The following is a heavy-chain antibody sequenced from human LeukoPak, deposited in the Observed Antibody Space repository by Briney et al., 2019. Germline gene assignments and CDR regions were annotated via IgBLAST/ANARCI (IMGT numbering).Heavy chain of an antibody. CDR1: GFTFSSYAMH. Sequence: GSLRLSCAASGFTFSSYAMHWVRQPPGKGLEWIGSIYDSGSTYYNPSLKSRVTISVDTSKNQFSLKRNSVTAADTAVYYCARHYGPWGQGTLVTVSS. CDR3: ARHYGP. J-gene: IGHJ5*02. V-gene: IGHV4-39*01. D-gene: IGHD3-10*01. CDR2: IYDSGST.